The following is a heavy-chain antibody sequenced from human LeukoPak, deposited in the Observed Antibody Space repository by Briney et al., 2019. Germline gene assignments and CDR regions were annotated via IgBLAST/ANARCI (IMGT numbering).Heavy chain of an antibody. Sequence: GGSLRLSCAASGFTFSSYWMHWVRQAPGKGLGWVSRINSDGSSTSYADSVKGRFTISRDNAKNTLYLQMNSLRAEDTAVYYCARGNVVSPPDYWGQGTLVTVSS. CDR3: ARGNVVSPPDY. D-gene: IGHD2-8*01. V-gene: IGHV3-74*01. CDR2: INSDGSST. CDR1: GFTFSSYW. J-gene: IGHJ4*02.